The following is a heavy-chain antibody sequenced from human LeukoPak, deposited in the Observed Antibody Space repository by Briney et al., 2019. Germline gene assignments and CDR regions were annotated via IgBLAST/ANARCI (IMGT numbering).Heavy chain of an antibody. CDR1: GGTFSSYA. Sequence: ASVKVSCKASGGTFSSYAISWVRQAPGQGLEWMGGIIPIFGTANYAQKFQGRVTITADESTSTACMELSSLRSEDTAVYYCASTYYDFWSGHDDYWGQGTLVTVSS. CDR2: IIPIFGTA. J-gene: IGHJ4*02. D-gene: IGHD3-3*01. CDR3: ASTYYDFWSGHDDY. V-gene: IGHV1-69*01.